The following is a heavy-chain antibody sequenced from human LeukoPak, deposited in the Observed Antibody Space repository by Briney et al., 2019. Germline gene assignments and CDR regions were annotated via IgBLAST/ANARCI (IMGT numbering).Heavy chain of an antibody. V-gene: IGHV4-38-2*02. CDR1: GGSISSGYY. Sequence: PSETLSLTCTVSGGSISSGYYWGWIRQPPGKGLEWIGSIYHSGSTYYNPSLKSRVTIPVDTSKNQFSLKLSSVTAADTAVYYCAREHDSSGYYDYWGQGTLVTVSS. J-gene: IGHJ4*02. CDR2: IYHSGST. D-gene: IGHD3-22*01. CDR3: AREHDSSGYYDY.